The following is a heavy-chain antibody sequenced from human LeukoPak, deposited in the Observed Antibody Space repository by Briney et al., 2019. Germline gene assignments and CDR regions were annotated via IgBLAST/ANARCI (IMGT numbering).Heavy chain of an antibody. CDR3: ARQRDGYNYPLDFDY. D-gene: IGHD5-24*01. Sequence: SETLSLTCTVSGVSISSSSYYWGWIRQPPGKGLEWIGSIYYSGSTYYNPSLKSRVTISVDTSKNQFSLKLSSVTAADTAVYYCARQRDGYNYPLDFDYWGQGTLVTVSS. CDR1: GVSISSSSYY. J-gene: IGHJ4*02. CDR2: IYYSGST. V-gene: IGHV4-39*01.